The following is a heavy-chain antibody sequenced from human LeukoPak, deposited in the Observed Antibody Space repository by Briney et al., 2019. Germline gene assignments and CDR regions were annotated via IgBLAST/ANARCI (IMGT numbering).Heavy chain of an antibody. V-gene: IGHV4-34*01. CDR2: INHSGST. D-gene: IGHD5-12*01. CDR1: GGSFSGYY. CDR3: ARHRLRSLPFYY. Sequence: ASETLSLTCAVYGGSFSGYYWSWIRQPPGKGLEWIGEINHSGSTNYNPSLKSRVTISVDTSKNQFSLKLSSVTAADTAVYYCARHRLRSLPFYYWGQGTLVTVSS. J-gene: IGHJ4*02.